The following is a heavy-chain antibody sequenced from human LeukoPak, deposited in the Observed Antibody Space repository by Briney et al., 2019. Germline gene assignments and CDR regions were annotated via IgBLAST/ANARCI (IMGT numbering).Heavy chain of an antibody. CDR1: GFTFSSYA. J-gene: IGHJ4*02. CDR2: ISGGGGST. Sequence: GGSLRLSCAASGFTFSSYAMTWVRQAPGKGLGWVSAISGGGGSTYYADCVEGPFTIYRDNSKTTLYLKMNSLRAEDTAVYYCAKMSQYDSSGYYRWRGIDYWGQGTLVTVSS. CDR3: AKMSQYDSSGYYRWRGIDY. D-gene: IGHD3-22*01. V-gene: IGHV3-23*01.